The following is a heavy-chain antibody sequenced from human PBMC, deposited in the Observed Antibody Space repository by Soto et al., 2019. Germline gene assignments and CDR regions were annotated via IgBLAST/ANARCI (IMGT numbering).Heavy chain of an antibody. V-gene: IGHV4-30-4*01. CDR1: GASISTGDYY. CDR2: IYYTGST. CDR3: ARAFDDSSGYYGGLGY. J-gene: IGHJ4*02. D-gene: IGHD3-22*01. Sequence: KSSETLSLTCGVSGASISTGDYYWIWIRHPPGKGMEWIGYIYYTGSTYYNPSLKSRLTMSVATSKNQLSLKLTSVTAADTAVYYCARAFDDSSGYYGGLGYWGQGTLVTVSS.